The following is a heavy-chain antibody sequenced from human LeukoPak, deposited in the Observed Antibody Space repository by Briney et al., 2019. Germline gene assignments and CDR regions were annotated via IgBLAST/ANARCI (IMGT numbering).Heavy chain of an antibody. CDR1: GFTFSGYA. V-gene: IGHV3-64*01. CDR3: ARVQDGGHYDILTGYYLEGYYYYMDV. Sequence: TGGSLRLSCAASGFTFSGYAMHWVRQAPGKGLEYVSAISSNGGSTYYANSVKGRFTISRDNSKNTLYLQMGSLRAEDMAVYYCARVQDGGHYDILTGYYLEGYYYYMDVWGKGTTVTVSS. D-gene: IGHD3-9*01. CDR2: ISSNGGST. J-gene: IGHJ6*03.